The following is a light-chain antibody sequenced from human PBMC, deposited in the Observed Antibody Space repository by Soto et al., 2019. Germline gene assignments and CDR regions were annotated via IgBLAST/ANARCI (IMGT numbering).Light chain of an antibody. V-gene: IGLV1-44*01. CDR1: SSNIGSHT. J-gene: IGLJ2*01. Sequence: QSVLTQPYSASGTPGQRVTISCSGSSSNIGSHTLNWYQQLPGSAPSLLIYSDNQRPSGVPDRFPGSTSGTSASLAISGLQSEDEAEYYCAAWDDTLNAAVFGGGTQLTVL. CDR2: SDN. CDR3: AAWDDTLNAAV.